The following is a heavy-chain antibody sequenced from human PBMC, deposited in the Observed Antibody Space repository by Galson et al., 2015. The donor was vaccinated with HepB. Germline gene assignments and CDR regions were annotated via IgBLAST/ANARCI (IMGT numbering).Heavy chain of an antibody. J-gene: IGHJ3*02. D-gene: IGHD1-26*01. V-gene: IGHV1-2*02. CDR2: INPNSGGT. CDR3: ARMVVIVGATDI. Sequence: SLKVSCEASGYTLTAYYMHWVRQAPGQGLEWMGWINPNSGGTNYAQKFQGRVTMTRDTSISTAYMELGRLRSDDTAVYYCARMVVIVGATDIWGQGTMVTVSS. CDR1: GYTLTAYY.